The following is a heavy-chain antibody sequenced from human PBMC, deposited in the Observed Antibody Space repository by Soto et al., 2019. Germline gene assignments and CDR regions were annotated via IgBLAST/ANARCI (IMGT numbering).Heavy chain of an antibody. Sequence: QVQLVQSGAEVKKPGASVKVSCKASGYTFTSYGISWVRQAPGQGLEWMGWISAYNGNTNYAPKLRGRVTITTDTSTRTASMELRSPRSAATAVFCCARSSGPAYWFDPWRPGTLVTVYS. CDR3: ARSSGPAYWFDP. D-gene: IGHD6-6*01. CDR2: ISAYNGNT. CDR1: GYTFTSYG. V-gene: IGHV1-18*01. J-gene: IGHJ5*02.